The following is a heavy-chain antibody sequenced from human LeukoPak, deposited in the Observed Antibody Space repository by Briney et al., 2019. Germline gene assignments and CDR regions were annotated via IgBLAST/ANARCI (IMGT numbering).Heavy chain of an antibody. V-gene: IGHV1-69*13. D-gene: IGHD2-2*01. J-gene: IGHJ5*02. CDR3: AREYCSSTSCYGFDP. CDR2: IIPIFGTA. Sequence: SVKVSCKASGGTFSSYAIGWVRQAPGQGLEWMGGIIPIFGTANYAQKFQGRVTITADESTSTAYMELSSLRSEDMAVYYCAREYCSSTSCYGFDPWGQGTLVTVSS. CDR1: GGTFSSYA.